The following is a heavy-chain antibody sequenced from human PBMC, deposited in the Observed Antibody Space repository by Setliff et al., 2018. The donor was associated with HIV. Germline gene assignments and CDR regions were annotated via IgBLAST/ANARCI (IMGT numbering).Heavy chain of an antibody. Sequence: GASVKVSCKTAGYTLTAYFLQWVRQAPGQGLEWIGWISPNTGDTGIALKFQGRVTMTRDTSTSTTYLELDRLTYDDTAIYYCARGGYYTSGTWFDPWGQGTLVTVSS. CDR3: ARGGYYTSGTWFDP. CDR2: ISPNTGDT. D-gene: IGHD3-10*01. V-gene: IGHV1-2*02. J-gene: IGHJ5*02. CDR1: GYTLTAYF.